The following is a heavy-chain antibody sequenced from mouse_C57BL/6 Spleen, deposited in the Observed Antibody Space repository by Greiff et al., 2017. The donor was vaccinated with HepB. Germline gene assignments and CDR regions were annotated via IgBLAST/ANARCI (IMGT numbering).Heavy chain of an antibody. CDR3: ARQAGLRLYAMDY. D-gene: IGHD2-4*01. CDR1: GFTFSDYY. J-gene: IGHJ4*01. V-gene: IGHV5-12*01. Sequence: EVQLVESGGGLVQPGGSLKLSCAASGFTFSDYYMYWVRQTPEKRLEWVAYISNGGGSTYYPDTVKGRFTISRDNAKNTLYLQMSRLKSEDTAMYYCARQAGLRLYAMDYWGQGTSVTVSS. CDR2: ISNGGGST.